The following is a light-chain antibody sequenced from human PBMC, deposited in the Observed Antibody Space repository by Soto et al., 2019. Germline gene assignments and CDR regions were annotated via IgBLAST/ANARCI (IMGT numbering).Light chain of an antibody. Sequence: DIPMTQSPSTLSAFVGDRVTITCRASQSGNWLAWYQQKPGKAPRLLISKASTLESGVPSRFSGSGSGTEFTLSISSLQPEDFATYYCQQYRSASTFGQGTKLEIK. CDR2: KAS. J-gene: IGKJ2*02. V-gene: IGKV1-5*03. CDR1: QSGNW. CDR3: QQYRSAST.